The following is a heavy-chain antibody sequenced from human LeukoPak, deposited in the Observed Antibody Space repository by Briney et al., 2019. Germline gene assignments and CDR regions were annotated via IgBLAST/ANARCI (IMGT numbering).Heavy chain of an antibody. CDR1: GFLFSTYT. D-gene: IGHD1-26*01. J-gene: IGHJ4*02. CDR3: PKDKVPDGKWDIDY. Sequence: GGSLRLSCAASGFLFSTYTVNWVRQAPGQGLEWVAALAAASGTRYYANSVKGRFTISRDNSKNTVFLQMNSLRVEDTAVYYCPKDKVPDGKWDIDYWGQGTLVTVSS. V-gene: IGHV3-23*01. CDR2: LAAASGTR.